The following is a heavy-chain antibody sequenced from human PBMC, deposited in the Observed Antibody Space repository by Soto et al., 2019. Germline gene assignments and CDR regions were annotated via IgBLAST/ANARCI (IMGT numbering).Heavy chain of an antibody. Sequence: GVSVKVSCKASGYTFTSDGISWVRQAPGQGLEWMGWISAYNGNTYYAQKLQGRVTMTTDTSTSTAYMELRSLRSDDTAVYYCARDLSLLWFGELQKRYNWFDPWGQGTLVTVSS. CDR3: ARDLSLLWFGELQKRYNWFDP. V-gene: IGHV1-18*01. D-gene: IGHD3-10*01. J-gene: IGHJ5*02. CDR1: GYTFTSDG. CDR2: ISAYNGNT.